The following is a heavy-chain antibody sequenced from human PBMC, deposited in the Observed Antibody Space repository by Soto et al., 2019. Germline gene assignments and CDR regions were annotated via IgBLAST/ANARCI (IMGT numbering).Heavy chain of an antibody. J-gene: IGHJ4*02. CDR1: GFTFSSYG. CDR3: AKGLPLDY. CDR2: ISYDGSNK. V-gene: IGHV3-30*18. Sequence: PGGSLSLSCAASGFTFSSYGMHWVRQAPGKGLEWVAVISYDGSNKYYADSVKGRFTISRDNSKNTLYLQMNSLRAEDTAVYYCAKGLPLDYWGQGTLVTVSS.